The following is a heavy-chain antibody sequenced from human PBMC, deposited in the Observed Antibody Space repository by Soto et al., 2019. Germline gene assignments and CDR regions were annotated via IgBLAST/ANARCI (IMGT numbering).Heavy chain of an antibody. J-gene: IGHJ6*02. CDR3: ASNYAYAEGYYWYGIDV. CDR2: ISSYGSDT. D-gene: IGHD3-16*01. V-gene: IGHV3-74*01. Sequence: GGSLRLSCAASGFTFSRYWMHWVRQAPGKGLVWVSRISSYGSDTHYADSVKGRFTISRDNAKNTLYLQMNSLRADDTAVYYCASNYAYAEGYYWYGIDVWGQGTKVTVS. CDR1: GFTFSRYW.